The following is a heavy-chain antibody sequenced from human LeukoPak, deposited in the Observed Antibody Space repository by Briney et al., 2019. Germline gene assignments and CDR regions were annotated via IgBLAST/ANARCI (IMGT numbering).Heavy chain of an antibody. D-gene: IGHD6-13*01. CDR2: INSRNNYI. V-gene: IGHV3-21*01. CDR1: GFSFSNHN. CDR3: ASGLGQLVLDYYYGMDV. J-gene: IGHJ6*02. Sequence: PGGSLRLSCEASGFSFSNHNMNWVRQAPGKGLEWISSINSRNNYIYYADSVKGRFTISRDNAKESLYLQMDSLRAEDTAVYYCASGLGQLVLDYYYGMDVWGQGTTVTVSS.